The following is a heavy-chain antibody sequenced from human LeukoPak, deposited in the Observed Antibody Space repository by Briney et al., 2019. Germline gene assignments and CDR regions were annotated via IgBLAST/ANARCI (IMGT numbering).Heavy chain of an antibody. CDR1: GFIFSSDS. J-gene: IGHJ4*02. V-gene: IGHV3-21*01. CDR3: ARDRHYYDSSNPGDY. CDR2: ISSTGAYI. D-gene: IGHD3-22*01. Sequence: GGSLRLSCATSGFIFSSDSMIWVRQAPGKGLEWVSSISSTGAYIYYADSLKGRFTISRDNAKNSLYLQMNSLRAEDTAVYYCARDRHYYDSSNPGDYWGQGTLVTVSS.